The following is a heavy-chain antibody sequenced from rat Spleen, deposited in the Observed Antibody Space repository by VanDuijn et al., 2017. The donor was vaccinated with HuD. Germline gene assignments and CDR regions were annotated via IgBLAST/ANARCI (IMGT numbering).Heavy chain of an antibody. D-gene: IGHD1-12*02. V-gene: IGHV2-13*01. CDR1: GFSLSNYG. CDR2: IWTNGNT. CDR3: ARDVANYYGGTYGVMAA. Sequence: QVQLKESGPGLVQPSQTLSLTCTVSGFSLSNYGVIWVRQPPGKGLDWMGVIWTNGNTDYNSALNSRLSISRDTSKSQVFLKMNSLQTEDTATYYCARDVANYYGGTYGVMAAWGQGASVTVSS. J-gene: IGHJ4*01.